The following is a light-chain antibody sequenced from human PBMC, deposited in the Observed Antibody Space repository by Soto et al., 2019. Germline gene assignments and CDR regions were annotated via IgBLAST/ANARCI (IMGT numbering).Light chain of an antibody. CDR3: QSYDDSLSVHYV. Sequence: QSALTQPPSVSGAPGQRVTISCTGSSSNIGSTYDVQWYQQLPGTAPKLLIHGNTDRPSGVTDRISGSKSGTSASLAITGLQADDEADYYCQSYDDSLSVHYVFGTGTKATVL. CDR1: SSNIGSTYD. V-gene: IGLV1-40*01. J-gene: IGLJ1*01. CDR2: GNT.